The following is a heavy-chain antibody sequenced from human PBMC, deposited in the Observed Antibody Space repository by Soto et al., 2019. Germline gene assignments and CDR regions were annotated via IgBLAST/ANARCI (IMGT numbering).Heavy chain of an antibody. D-gene: IGHD3-22*01. Sequence: QVQLVQSGAEVKKPGSSMKVSCKASGGTFNSYDINWVRQAPGQGLEWMGGIIPIVETPKYAQKFQGRVTINGGESTDSVYMELGRLRSEDTAMYYRARLSPPNYYDTCGFFKDNWVDPWGQGTLVTVSS. V-gene: IGHV1-69*01. CDR2: IIPIVETP. J-gene: IGHJ5*02. CDR1: GGTFNSYD. CDR3: ARLSPPNYYDTCGFFKDNWVDP.